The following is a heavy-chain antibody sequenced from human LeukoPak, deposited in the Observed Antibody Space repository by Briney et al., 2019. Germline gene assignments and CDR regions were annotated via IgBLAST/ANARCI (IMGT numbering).Heavy chain of an antibody. J-gene: IGHJ4*02. CDR2: ISYIGDT. CDR1: VGSMSSYP. Sequence: PSETLSLTCSVSVGSMSSYPWRCSTQPPGKRLEWIGYISYIGDTNYNSPLSWRVTMSLDRSENKFSLRLTSVTAADTAIYYCERHALTSDWSYYFDYWGQGLLVTVSS. D-gene: IGHD2-21*01. CDR3: ERHALTSDWSYYFDY. V-gene: IGHV4-59*08.